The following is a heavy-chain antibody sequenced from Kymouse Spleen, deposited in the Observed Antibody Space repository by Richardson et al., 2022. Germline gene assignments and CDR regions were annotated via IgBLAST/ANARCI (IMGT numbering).Heavy chain of an antibody. Sequence: QVQLQESGPGLVKPSQTLSLTCTVSGGSISSGGYYWSWIRQHPGKGLEWIGYIYYSGSTYYNPSLKSRVTISVDTSKNQFSLKLSSVTAADTAVYYCARDQDYYGSGSYYNGYYYYGMDVWGQGTTVTVSS. D-gene: IGHD3-10*01. V-gene: IGHV4-31*03. CDR3: ARDQDYYGSGSYYNGYYYYGMDV. CDR1: GGSISSGGYY. J-gene: IGHJ6*02. CDR2: IYYSGST.